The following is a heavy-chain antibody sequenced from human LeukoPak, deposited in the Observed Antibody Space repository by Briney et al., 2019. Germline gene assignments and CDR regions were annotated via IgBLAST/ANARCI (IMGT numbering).Heavy chain of an antibody. V-gene: IGHV3-23*01. CDR2: IYGNGDDT. CDR1: GFTFRTYT. Sequence: PGGSLRLSCAASGFTFRTYTMNWVRQAPGKGLEWVSGIYGNGDDTFYADSVKGRFTISRDNSKNTLYLQMNSLRAEDTAVYYCAKDFDSSGWYENAFDIWGQGTMVTVSS. D-gene: IGHD6-19*01. CDR3: AKDFDSSGWYENAFDI. J-gene: IGHJ3*02.